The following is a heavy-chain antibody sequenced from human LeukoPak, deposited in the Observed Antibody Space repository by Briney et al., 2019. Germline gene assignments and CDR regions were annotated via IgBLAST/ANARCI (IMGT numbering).Heavy chain of an antibody. CDR1: GFTFDDYA. CDR3: ASMTTYYDYVWGSYRPYYFDY. D-gene: IGHD3-16*02. Sequence: PGGSLRLSCAASGFTFDDYAMRWVRQAPGKGLEWVSGISWNSGSIGYADSVKGRFTISRDNSKNTLYLQMNSLRAEDTAVYYCASMTTYYDYVWGSYRPYYFDYWGQGTLVTVSS. J-gene: IGHJ4*02. V-gene: IGHV3-9*01. CDR2: ISWNSGSI.